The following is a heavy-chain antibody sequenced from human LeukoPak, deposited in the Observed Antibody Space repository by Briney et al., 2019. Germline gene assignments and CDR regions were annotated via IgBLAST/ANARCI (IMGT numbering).Heavy chain of an antibody. CDR1: GFTFSSYA. CDR3: ARDGCSSTSCYVPPPY. CDR2: ISYDGSNK. J-gene: IGHJ4*02. V-gene: IGHV3-30*04. Sequence: RSLRLSCAASGFTFSSYAMHWVRQAPGKGLEWVAVISYDGSNKYYADSVKGRFTISRDNSKNTLYLQMNSLRAEDTAVYYCARDGCSSTSCYVPPPYWGQGTLVTVSS. D-gene: IGHD2-2*01.